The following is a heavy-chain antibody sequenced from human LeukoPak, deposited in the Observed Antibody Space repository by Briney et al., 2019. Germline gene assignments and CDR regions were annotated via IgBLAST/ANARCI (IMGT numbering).Heavy chain of an antibody. D-gene: IGHD2-15*01. Sequence: PGGSLRLSWAASGFTFNSNWMTWVRQAPGKGLEWVANIKQTGNEKYYVDSVKGRFTISRDNAKNSVYLQMNSLRAEDTAVYYCTRVVGAYWFDPWGQGTLVTVSS. CDR2: IKQTGNEK. J-gene: IGHJ5*02. V-gene: IGHV3-7*01. CDR1: GFTFNSNW. CDR3: TRVVGAYWFDP.